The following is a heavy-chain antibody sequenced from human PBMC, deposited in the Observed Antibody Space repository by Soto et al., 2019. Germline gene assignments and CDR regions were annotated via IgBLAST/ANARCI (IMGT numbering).Heavy chain of an antibody. V-gene: IGHV4-39*01. CDR3: APLWFGEADY. CDR2: IYYSGST. CDR1: GGSMSTSYY. J-gene: IGHJ4*02. Sequence: QLQLQESGPGLLKPSETLSLTCTVSGGSMSTSYYWGWIRQPPGKGLEWIGSIYYSGSTYYNPSPKSRVTISVDTSKNQFSLKLTSVTAADTSVYYCAPLWFGEADYWGQGTLVTVSS. D-gene: IGHD3-10*01.